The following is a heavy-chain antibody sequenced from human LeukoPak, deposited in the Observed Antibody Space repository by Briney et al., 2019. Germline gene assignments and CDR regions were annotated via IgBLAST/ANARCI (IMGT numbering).Heavy chain of an antibody. V-gene: IGHV3-30*03. J-gene: IGHJ5*02. CDR1: GFTFSSYG. CDR2: ISYDGSNK. Sequence: GGSLRLSCAASGFTFSSYGMHWVRQAPGKGLEWVAVISYDGSNKYYADSVKGRFTISRDNAKNSLYLQMNSLRAKDTALYYCARDYYDSSGSSWFDPWGQGTLVTVSS. CDR3: ARDYYDSSGSSWFDP. D-gene: IGHD3-22*01.